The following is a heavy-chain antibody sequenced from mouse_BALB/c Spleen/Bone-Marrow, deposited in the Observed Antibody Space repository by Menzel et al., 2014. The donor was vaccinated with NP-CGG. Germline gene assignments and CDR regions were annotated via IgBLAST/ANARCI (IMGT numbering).Heavy chain of an antibody. Sequence: EVKLMESGPGLVKPSQSLSLTCTVTGYSITSDYAWNWIRQFPGKKLEWTGFIGYSGSTSYNPSLSSRISVTRDTSKNQFFLHLNSVTTEDTATYYCARDDYYGGSYFDYWGQGTTLTVSS. CDR2: IGYSGST. J-gene: IGHJ2*01. CDR1: GYSITSDYA. CDR3: ARDDYYGGSYFDY. V-gene: IGHV3-2*02. D-gene: IGHD1-1*01.